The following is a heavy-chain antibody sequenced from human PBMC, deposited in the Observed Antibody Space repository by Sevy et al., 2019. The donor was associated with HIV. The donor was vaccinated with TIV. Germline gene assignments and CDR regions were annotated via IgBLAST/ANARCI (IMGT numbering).Heavy chain of an antibody. D-gene: IGHD2-21*02. Sequence: ASVKVCCKASGDTFRKYVISWVRQAPGQGLEWMGGIIPVYGTTNYAQKFQARVTFTADASTSTVYMELSRLRSEDTAVYYCARDMTCGGDCYYFDNWGQGTLVTVSS. CDR1: GDTFRKYV. CDR3: ARDMTCGGDCYYFDN. J-gene: IGHJ4*02. CDR2: IIPVYGTT. V-gene: IGHV1-69*13.